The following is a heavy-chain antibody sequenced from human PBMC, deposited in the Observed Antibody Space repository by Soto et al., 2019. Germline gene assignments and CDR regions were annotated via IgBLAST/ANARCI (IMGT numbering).Heavy chain of an antibody. Sequence: VASVKVSCKASGGTFSSYAISWVRQAPGQGLEWMGGIIPIFGTANYAQKFQGRVTITADESTSTAYMELSSLRSEDTAVYYCAREHELRMITFGGVIGWRSDAFDIWGQGTMVTVSS. CDR3: AREHELRMITFGGVIGWRSDAFDI. CDR2: IIPIFGTA. D-gene: IGHD3-16*02. J-gene: IGHJ3*02. CDR1: GGTFSSYA. V-gene: IGHV1-69*13.